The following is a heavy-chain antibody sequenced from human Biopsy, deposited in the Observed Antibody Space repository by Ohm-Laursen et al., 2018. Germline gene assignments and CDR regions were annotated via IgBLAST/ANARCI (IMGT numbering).Heavy chain of an antibody. CDR3: TRGGYYYDSLAYYYWFDP. V-gene: IGHV1-2*02. D-gene: IGHD3-22*01. CDR2: INAKTGDA. Sequence: SVKVSCKASGYTFTNYNVNWARQAPGQGLEWMGWINAKTGDANYAQKFQGRVTMTRDTSISTAYVDLSSLRSDDTAVYYCTRGGYYYDSLAYYYWFDPWGQGTLVTVSS. J-gene: IGHJ5*02. CDR1: GYTFTNYN.